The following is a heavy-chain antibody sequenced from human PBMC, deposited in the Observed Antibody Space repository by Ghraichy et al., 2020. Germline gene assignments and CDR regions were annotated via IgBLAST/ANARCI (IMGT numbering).Heavy chain of an antibody. CDR3: ARDGVAARPRPAFYYYYYMDV. CDR1: GYTFTSYA. J-gene: IGHJ6*03. CDR2: INAGNGNT. Sequence: ASVKVSCKASGYTFTSYAMHWVRQAPGQRLEWMGWINAGNGNTKYSQKFQGRVTITRDTSASTAYMELSSLRSEDTAVYYCARDGVAARPRPAFYYYYYMDVWGKGTTVTVSS. D-gene: IGHD6-6*01. V-gene: IGHV1-3*01.